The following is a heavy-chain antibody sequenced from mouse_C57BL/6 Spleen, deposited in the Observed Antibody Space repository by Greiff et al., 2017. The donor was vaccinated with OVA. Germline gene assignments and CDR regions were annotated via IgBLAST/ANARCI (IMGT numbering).Heavy chain of an antibody. CDR1: GFTFSDYY. Sequence: EVQLVESGGGLVKPGGSLKLSCAASGFTFSDYYMYWVRQTPEKRLEWVAYISNGGGSTYYPDTVKGRFTISRDNAKNTLYLQMSSLKSEDTANYSGAKRGNYVRPGPYFDYWGQGTTLTVSS. J-gene: IGHJ2*01. CDR3: AKRGNYVRPGPYFDY. V-gene: IGHV5-12*01. D-gene: IGHD2-1*01. CDR2: ISNGGGST.